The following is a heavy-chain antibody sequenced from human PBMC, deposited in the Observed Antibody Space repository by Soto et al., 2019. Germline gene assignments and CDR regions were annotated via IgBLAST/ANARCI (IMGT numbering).Heavy chain of an antibody. D-gene: IGHD3-10*01. Sequence: ASVKVSCKASGYTFTSYGISWVRQAPGQGLEWMGWISAYNGNTNYAQKLQGRVTMTTDTSTSTAYMELRSLRSDDTAVYYCARERRITMVRGVIEIPNWFDPWGQGTLVTVSS. CDR1: GYTFTSYG. CDR3: ARERRITMVRGVIEIPNWFDP. V-gene: IGHV1-18*01. CDR2: ISAYNGNT. J-gene: IGHJ5*02.